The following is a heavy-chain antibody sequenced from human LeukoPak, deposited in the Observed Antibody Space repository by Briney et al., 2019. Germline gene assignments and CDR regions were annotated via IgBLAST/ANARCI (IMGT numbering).Heavy chain of an antibody. CDR3: GKTTTGYSSGRNPAWPVDY. V-gene: IGHV3-23*01. Sequence: GGSLRLSCTASGFTFSSYAMYWVRQAPGKGLEWVSGIFGNGGSAHYADSVKGRFTISRDNSQSTVYLQMNSLRAEDTVVYYCGKTTTGYSSGRNPAWPVDYWGQGTLVTVSS. D-gene: IGHD6-19*01. CDR2: IFGNGGSA. J-gene: IGHJ4*02. CDR1: GFTFSSYA.